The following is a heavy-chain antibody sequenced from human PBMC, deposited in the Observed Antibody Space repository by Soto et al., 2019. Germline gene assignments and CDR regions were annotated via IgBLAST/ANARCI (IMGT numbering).Heavy chain of an antibody. CDR2: ISGRGGST. J-gene: IGHJ4*02. Sequence: EVQLLESGGGLVQPGGSLRLSCAASGFTFSSYAMSWVRQAPGKGLEWVSAISGRGGSTYYADSVKGRFTISRDNSKNTLYLQMNSLRAEDTAVYYCAKDVAPTYYYDSSGYYYVRYFDYWGQGTLVTVSS. CDR3: AKDVAPTYYYDSSGYYYVRYFDY. V-gene: IGHV3-23*01. CDR1: GFTFSSYA. D-gene: IGHD3-22*01.